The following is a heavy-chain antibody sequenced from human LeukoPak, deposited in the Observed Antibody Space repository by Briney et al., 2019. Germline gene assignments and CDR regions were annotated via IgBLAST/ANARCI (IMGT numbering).Heavy chain of an antibody. CDR2: IIPILGIA. V-gene: IGHV1-69*04. Sequence: SVKVSCKASGGTFSSYAISWVRQAPGQGLEWMGRIIPILGIANYAQKFQGRVTITADKSTSTAYMELSSLRSEDTAVYYCARGGYYDILTGYYGPLDHWCQGTLVTVSS. CDR3: ARGGYYDILTGYYGPLDH. J-gene: IGHJ4*02. CDR1: GGTFSSYA. D-gene: IGHD3-9*01.